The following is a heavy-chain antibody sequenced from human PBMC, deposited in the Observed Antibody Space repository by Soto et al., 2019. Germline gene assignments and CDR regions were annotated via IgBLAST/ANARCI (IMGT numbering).Heavy chain of an antibody. CDR2: ISGSGGST. CDR3: AKDVLGAKPYYGMDV. V-gene: IGHV3-23*01. CDR1: GFTFSSYA. Sequence: EVQLLESGGCLVQPGGSLRLSCAASGFTFSSYAMSWVRQAPGKGLEWVSGISGSGGSTYYADSVKGRFTISRDNSKNTLYLQMNSLRAEDTAVYYCAKDVLGAKPYYGMDVWGQGTTVTVSS. D-gene: IGHD1-26*01. J-gene: IGHJ6*02.